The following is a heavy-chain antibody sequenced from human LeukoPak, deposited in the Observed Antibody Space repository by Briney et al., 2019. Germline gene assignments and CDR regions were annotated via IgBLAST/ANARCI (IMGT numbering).Heavy chain of an antibody. V-gene: IGHV1-69*13. D-gene: IGHD6-13*01. CDR2: IIPIFGTA. CDR1: GGTFSSYA. Sequence: ASVKVSCKASGGTFSSYAISWLRQAPGQGLEWMGGIIPIFGTANYAQKFQGRVTITADESTSTAYIELSSLRSEDTAVYYCARDHTGIAAAGADYWGQGTLVTVSS. CDR3: ARDHTGIAAAGADY. J-gene: IGHJ4*02.